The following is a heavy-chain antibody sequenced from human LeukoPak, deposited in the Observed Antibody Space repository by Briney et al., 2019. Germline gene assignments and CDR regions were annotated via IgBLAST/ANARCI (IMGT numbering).Heavy chain of an antibody. D-gene: IGHD6-13*01. Sequence: SDTLSLTCSVSGGSIRSSSYYWGWIRQPPGKGLEWIGSIYYSGSTYYNPSLKSRVTISIDTSKNQFSLKLSSVTAADTAVYYCARDLYSSRTNDAFVIWGQGTVVTVSS. CDR1: GGSIRSSSYY. CDR2: IYYSGST. CDR3: ARDLYSSRTNDAFVI. V-gene: IGHV4-39*07. J-gene: IGHJ3*02.